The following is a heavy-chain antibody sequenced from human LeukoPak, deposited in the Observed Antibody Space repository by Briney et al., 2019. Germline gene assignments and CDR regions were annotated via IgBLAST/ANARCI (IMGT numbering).Heavy chain of an antibody. CDR2: INPILGIA. V-gene: IGHV1-69*04. D-gene: IGHD4-11*01. CDR1: GYTFTGYY. CDR3: ARDSTTDLYYYYYGMDV. Sequence: SVKVSCKASGYTFTGYYMHWVRQAPGQGLEWMGRINPILGIANYAQKFQGRVTITADKSTSTAYMELSSLRSEDTAVYYCARDSTTDLYYYYYGMDVWGQGTTVTVSS. J-gene: IGHJ6*02.